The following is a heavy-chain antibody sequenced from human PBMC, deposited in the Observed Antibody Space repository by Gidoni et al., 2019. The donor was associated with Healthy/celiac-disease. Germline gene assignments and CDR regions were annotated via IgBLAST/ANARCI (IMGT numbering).Heavy chain of an antibody. CDR2: INHSGST. D-gene: IGHD6-19*01. CDR3: ARGTPQWLVRGYFQH. J-gene: IGHJ1*01. CDR1: GGSFSGYY. V-gene: IGHV4-34*01. Sequence: QVQLQQWGAGLLKPSETLSLTCAVYGGSFSGYYWSWIRQPPGKGLEWIGEINHSGSTNYNPSLKSRVTISVDTSKNQFSLKLSSVTAADTAVYYCARGTPQWLVRGYFQHWGQGTLVTVSS.